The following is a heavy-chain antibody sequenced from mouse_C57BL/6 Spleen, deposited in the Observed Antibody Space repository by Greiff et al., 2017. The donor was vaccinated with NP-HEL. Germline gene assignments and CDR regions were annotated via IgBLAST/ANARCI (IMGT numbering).Heavy chain of an antibody. CDR3: ARDGTPGAMGY. CDR2: IYPGSGNT. D-gene: IGHD2-3*01. V-gene: IGHV1-76*01. J-gene: IGHJ4*01. CDR1: GYTFTDYY. Sequence: QVQLQQSGAELVRPGASVKLSCKASGYTFTDYYINWVKQRPGQGLEWIARIYPGSGNTYYNEKFKGKATLTAEKSSSTAYMQLSSLTSEDSAVYFCARDGTPGAMGYWGQGASVTVSS.